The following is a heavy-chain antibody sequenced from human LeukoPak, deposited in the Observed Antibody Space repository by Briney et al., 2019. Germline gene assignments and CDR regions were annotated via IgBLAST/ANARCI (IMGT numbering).Heavy chain of an antibody. CDR1: GYRFNEYY. V-gene: IGHV1-2*02. J-gene: IGHJ4*02. CDR3: SRDRGLTFGGVIEYLDY. D-gene: IGHD3-16*02. Sequence: ASVKVSCKTSGYRFNEYYMHWVRQAPGQGPEWMGWININTGGTRYAQKFQGRVTMTSDTSITTAYMELSRLRSDDTAVYYCSRDRGLTFGGVIEYLDYWGQGTLVTVSS. CDR2: ININTGGT.